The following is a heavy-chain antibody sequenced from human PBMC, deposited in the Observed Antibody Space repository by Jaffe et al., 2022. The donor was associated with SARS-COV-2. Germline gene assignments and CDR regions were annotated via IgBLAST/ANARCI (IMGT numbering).Heavy chain of an antibody. V-gene: IGHV4-61*02. CDR1: GGSISSGSYY. CDR3: ARAEYGYNYDY. D-gene: IGHD5-12*01. Sequence: QVQLQESGPGLVKPSQTLSLTCTVSGGSISSGSYYWSWIRQPAGKGLEWIGRIYTSGSTNYNPSLKSRVTISVDTSKNQFSLKLSSVTAADTAVYYCARAEYGYNYDYWGQGTLVTVSS. CDR2: IYTSGST. J-gene: IGHJ4*02.